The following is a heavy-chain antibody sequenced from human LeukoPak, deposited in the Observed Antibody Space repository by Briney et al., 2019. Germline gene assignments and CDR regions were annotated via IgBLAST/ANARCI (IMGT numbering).Heavy chain of an antibody. V-gene: IGHV3-30*02. CDR1: GFTFSSYG. D-gene: IGHD2-2*02. CDR3: AKGSSDCSSSSCYRASYYMDV. CDR2: IRYDGSNK. J-gene: IGHJ6*03. Sequence: PGGSLRLSCAASGFTFSSYGMHWVRQAPGKGLDWVAFIRYDGSNKYYADSVKDRFTISRDNSKNTLYVQMNSLRTEDTAVYYCAKGSSDCSSSSCYRASYYMDVWGKGTTVTVSS.